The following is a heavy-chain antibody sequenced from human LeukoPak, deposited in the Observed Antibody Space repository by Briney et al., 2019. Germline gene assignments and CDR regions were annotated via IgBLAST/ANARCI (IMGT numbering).Heavy chain of an antibody. V-gene: IGHV4-34*01. CDR3: ARGGGYNWNANIVLGY. D-gene: IGHD1-20*01. CDR1: GGSFSGYY. CDR2: IYYSGST. J-gene: IGHJ4*02. Sequence: PSETLSLTCGVYGGSFSGYYWSWIRQPPGKGLEWIGAIYYSGSTYYNPSLKSRVTISLDTSKNQFSLKLSSVTAADTAVYYCARGGGYNWNANIVLGYWGQGTLVTVSS.